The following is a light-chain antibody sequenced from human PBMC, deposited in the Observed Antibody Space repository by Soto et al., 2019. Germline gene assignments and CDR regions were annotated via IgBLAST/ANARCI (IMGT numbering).Light chain of an antibody. CDR1: QSISTW. CDR2: DAS. J-gene: IGKJ1*01. V-gene: IGKV1-5*01. Sequence: DIRMTQSPSTLSASVGDRVTITCRASQSISTWLAWFHQKPGKAPKLLIYDASSLESGVPSRFSGSGSGTEFTLTISSLQPDDFATYYCQQYNTYPWTFGQGTKVEIK. CDR3: QQYNTYPWT.